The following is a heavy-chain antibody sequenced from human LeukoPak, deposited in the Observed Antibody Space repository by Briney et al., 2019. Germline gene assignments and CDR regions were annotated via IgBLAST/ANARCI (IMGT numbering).Heavy chain of an antibody. J-gene: IGHJ4*02. CDR2: IYYTGST. CDR3: ARVYQSAEYYFDY. D-gene: IGHD2-2*01. Sequence: SETLSLTCTLSVGSIASYYWSWIRQPPGKGLEWIGYIYYTGSTEYHPSLKSRVTISLDTSKNQFSLKLTSVTAADTAVYYCARVYQSAEYYFDYWGQGNLVSVSS. V-gene: IGHV4-59*01. CDR1: VGSIASYY.